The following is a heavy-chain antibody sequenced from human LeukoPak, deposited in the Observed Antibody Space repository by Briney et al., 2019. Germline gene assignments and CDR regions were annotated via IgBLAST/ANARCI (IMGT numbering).Heavy chain of an antibody. V-gene: IGHV1-69*04. J-gene: IGHJ4*02. CDR3: ARDPDDYGGNSPFDY. CDR2: IIPILGIA. D-gene: IGHD4-23*01. Sequence: SVKVSCKASGGTFSSYAISWVRQAPGQGLEWMGRIIPILGIANYAQKFQGRVTITAHKSTSTAYMELSSLRSEDTAVYYCARDPDDYGGNSPFDYWGQGTLVTVSS. CDR1: GGTFSSYA.